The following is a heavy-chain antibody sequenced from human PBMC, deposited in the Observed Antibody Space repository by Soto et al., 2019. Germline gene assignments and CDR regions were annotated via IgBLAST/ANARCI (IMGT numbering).Heavy chain of an antibody. J-gene: IGHJ3*01. D-gene: IGHD6-19*01. CDR1: GYIFSDYY. V-gene: IGHV1-2*02. Sequence: QVHLVQSGAEVKKPGASVKVSCKASGYIFSDYYMHWVRQAPGQGLECMGWINPNSGDTIYAQKFQGRVTVTGDPSISTAYMELSRLTSDDTAVYYCVRGRAVAGINDEAFDLWGQGTMVTVSS. CDR2: INPNSGDT. CDR3: VRGRAVAGINDEAFDL.